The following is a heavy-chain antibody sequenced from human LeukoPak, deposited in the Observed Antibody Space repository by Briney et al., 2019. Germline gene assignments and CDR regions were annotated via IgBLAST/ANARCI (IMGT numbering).Heavy chain of an antibody. Sequence: GGSLRLSCAASGFTVSSNYMNWVRQAPGKGLEWVSIIYSGGSTYYADSVKGRFTISRDNSKNTLYLQMDSLRAEATAVYYCARCNDAFDIGGRGTMVTVSS. J-gene: IGHJ3*02. V-gene: IGHV3-53*01. CDR3: ARCNDAFDI. D-gene: IGHD2-8*01. CDR2: IYSGGST. CDR1: GFTVSSNY.